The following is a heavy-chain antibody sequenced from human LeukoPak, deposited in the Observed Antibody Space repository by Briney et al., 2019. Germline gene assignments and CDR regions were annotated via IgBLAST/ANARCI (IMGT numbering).Heavy chain of an antibody. J-gene: IGHJ6*03. V-gene: IGHV4-59*01. CDR2: IYYTGST. CDR3: ARDRRYCSGGSCYSVSDYYYYYYMDV. CDR1: GGSISSYY. Sequence: SETLSLTCTVSGGSISSYYWSWIRQPPGKGLEWIGYIYYTGSTNYNASLKSRVTISIDTSKNQFSLNLNSVTAADTAVYYCARDRRYCSGGSCYSVSDYYYYYYMDVWGKGTTVTVSS. D-gene: IGHD2-15*01.